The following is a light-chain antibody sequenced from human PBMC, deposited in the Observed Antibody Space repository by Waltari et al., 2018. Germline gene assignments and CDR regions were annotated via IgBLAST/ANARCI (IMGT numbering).Light chain of an antibody. CDR3: QQYNSYPYT. CDR2: KAS. J-gene: IGKJ2*01. Sequence: DIQVTQSPSTLSASVGDRVTITCRASQSISYWLAWYQQKPGKAPKVVIYKASNLESGVPSRFSGSGSGTEFTLTISSLQPDDFATYYCQQYNSYPYTFGQGTKLEIK. CDR1: QSISYW. V-gene: IGKV1-5*03.